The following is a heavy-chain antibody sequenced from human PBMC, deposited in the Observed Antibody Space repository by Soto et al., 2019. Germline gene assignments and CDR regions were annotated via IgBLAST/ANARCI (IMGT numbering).Heavy chain of an antibody. CDR1: SGSISSSNW. D-gene: IGHD2-15*01. J-gene: IGHJ6*03. V-gene: IGHV4-4*02. CDR2: IYHSGST. CDR3: AREVVVVVAATNLDPYYYYYMDV. Sequence: SETLSLTCAVSSGSISSSNWWSWVRQPPGKGLEWIREIYHSGSTNYNPSLKSRVTISVDKSKNQFSLKLSSVTAADTAVYYCAREVVVVVAATNLDPYYYYYMDVWGKGTTVTVSS.